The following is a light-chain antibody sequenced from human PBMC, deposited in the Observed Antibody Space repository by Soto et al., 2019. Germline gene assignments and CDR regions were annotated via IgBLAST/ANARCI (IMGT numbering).Light chain of an antibody. J-gene: IGLJ2*01. CDR2: EVS. CDR1: SGDVGGYKY. V-gene: IGLV2-14*01. Sequence: QSVLTQPASVSGSPGQSITISCTGTSGDVGGYKYVSWYQQHPGKAPKLMIYEVSNRPSGVSNRFSGSKSGNTASLTISGLQAEDEADYYCSSYTSSITLIFGGGTKVTVL. CDR3: SSYTSSITLI.